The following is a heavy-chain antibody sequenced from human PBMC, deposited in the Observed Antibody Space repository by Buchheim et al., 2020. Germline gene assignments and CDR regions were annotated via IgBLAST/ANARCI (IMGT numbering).Heavy chain of an antibody. J-gene: IGHJ4*02. CDR2: INTNGGAT. CDR3: AARLGSGNYYW. Sequence: EVQLLESGGGLVQPGGSLRLSCAASGFTFSSCAMSWVRQAPGKGPEWVSSINTNGGATFYIESVKGRFTISRDNSNSMLYLQLNSLRAEDTAVYYCAARLGSGNYYWGGQGTL. V-gene: IGHV3-23*01. D-gene: IGHD3-10*01. CDR1: GFTFSSCA.